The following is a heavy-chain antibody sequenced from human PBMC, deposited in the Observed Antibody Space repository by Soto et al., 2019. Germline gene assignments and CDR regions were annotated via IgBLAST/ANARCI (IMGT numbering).Heavy chain of an antibody. V-gene: IGHV3-30*18. CDR3: AKDGERWLHQAVYYFDY. D-gene: IGHD5-12*01. CDR1: GFTFSSYG. Sequence: XESLGLSCAASGFTFSSYGMHGVRQAPGKGLEWVAVMSYDGSNKYYADSVKGRFTISRDNSKNTLYLQMNSLRAEDTAVYYCAKDGERWLHQAVYYFDYWGQGTLVTVSS. J-gene: IGHJ4*02. CDR2: MSYDGSNK.